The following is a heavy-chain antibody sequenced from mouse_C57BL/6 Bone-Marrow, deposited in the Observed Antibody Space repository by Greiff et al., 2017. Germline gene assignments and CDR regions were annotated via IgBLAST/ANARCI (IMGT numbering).Heavy chain of an antibody. V-gene: IGHV1-15*01. CDR1: GYTFTDYE. D-gene: IGHD2-3*01. CDR3: TGGWRHVGWYFEV. CDR2: IDPETGGT. J-gene: IGHJ1*03. Sequence: VQVVESGAELVRPGASVTLSCKASGYTFTDYEMHWVKQTPVHGLEWIGAIDPETGGTAYNQKFKGKAILTADTSSSTAYMELRSLTSADSAVDYYTGGWRHVGWYFEVWGTGTTGTVAS.